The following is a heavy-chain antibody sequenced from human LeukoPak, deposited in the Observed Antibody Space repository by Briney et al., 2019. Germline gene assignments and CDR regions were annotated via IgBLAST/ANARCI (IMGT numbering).Heavy chain of an antibody. D-gene: IGHD3-22*01. CDR1: GGSISSYY. V-gene: IGHV4-59*01. Sequence: SETLSLTCTVSGGSISSYYWSWIRQPPGKGLEWIGYIYYSGSTNYNPSLKSRVTISVDTSKNQFSLKLSSVTAADTAVYYCARGDSTYYYDSSGYFYYYYMDVWGKGTTVTVSS. J-gene: IGHJ6*03. CDR2: IYYSGST. CDR3: ARGDSTYYYDSSGYFYYYYMDV.